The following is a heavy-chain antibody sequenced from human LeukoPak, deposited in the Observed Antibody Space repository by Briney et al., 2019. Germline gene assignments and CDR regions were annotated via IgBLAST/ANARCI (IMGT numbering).Heavy chain of an antibody. J-gene: IGHJ4*02. D-gene: IGHD3-22*01. CDR2: IYYSGST. CDR1: GGSISSSSYY. CDR3: GRHDAPEYYDSSGYLDY. Sequence: SETLSLTCTVSGGSISSSSYYWGWIRQPPGKGLEWIGSIYYSGSTYYNPSLKSRVTISVDTSKNQFSLKLSCVTAADTAVYYCGRHDAPEYYDSSGYLDYWGQGTLVTVSS. V-gene: IGHV4-39*01.